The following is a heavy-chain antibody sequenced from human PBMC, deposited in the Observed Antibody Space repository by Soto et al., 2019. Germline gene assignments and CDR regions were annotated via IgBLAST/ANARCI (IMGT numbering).Heavy chain of an antibody. CDR2: INPNSGGT. CDR3: ARAGMVYAIDFYGYGMDA. Sequence: AAVKVSCKASGYTFPRYYIHCVRQSPLPWLEGMGCINPNSGGTNYAQKFQGWVTMTRDTSISTAYMELSRLRSDDTAEYYCARAGMVYAIDFYGYGMDAWGQGTMVTVSS. J-gene: IGHJ6*02. D-gene: IGHD2-8*01. CDR1: GYTFPRYY. V-gene: IGHV1-2*04.